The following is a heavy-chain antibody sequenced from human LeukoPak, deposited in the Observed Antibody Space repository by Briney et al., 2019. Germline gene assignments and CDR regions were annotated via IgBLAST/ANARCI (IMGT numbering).Heavy chain of an antibody. Sequence: GGSLRLSCVGSGFMFSDYYMSWIRQAPGKGLEWVSYISSDSVDKYYVDSVRGRFTISRDNAKKSMYLQMSGLRVEDTAVYYCARRDWVSGAVRAFDIWGQGTMVTVSS. CDR3: ARRDWVSGAVRAFDI. D-gene: IGHD3-3*01. V-gene: IGHV3-11*04. CDR2: ISSDSVDK. CDR1: GFMFSDYY. J-gene: IGHJ3*02.